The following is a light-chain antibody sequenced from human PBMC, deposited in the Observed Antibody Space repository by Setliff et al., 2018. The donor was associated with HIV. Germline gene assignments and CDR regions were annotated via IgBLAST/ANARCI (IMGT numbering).Light chain of an antibody. Sequence: QSALTQPASVSGSPGQSITISCTATSSDVGGYNYVSWDQQHPGKAPKLMIYDVSNRPSGVSNRFSGSKSGNTASLTISGLQAEDEADYYCSSYTSSTTPYVVGPGTK. J-gene: IGLJ1*01. CDR3: SSYTSSTTPYV. CDR2: DVS. CDR1: SSDVGGYNY. V-gene: IGLV2-14*03.